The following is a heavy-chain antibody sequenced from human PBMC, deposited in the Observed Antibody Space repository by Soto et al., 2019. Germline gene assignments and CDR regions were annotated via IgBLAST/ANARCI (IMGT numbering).Heavy chain of an antibody. V-gene: IGHV3-23*01. D-gene: IGHD2-2*01. CDR3: AKDLRANSAAIVYFLN. CDR1: GFTFSSYA. Sequence: EVQLLESGGGLVQPGGSLRLSCAASGFTFSSYAMSWVRQAPGKGLEWVSAISGSGGSTYYADSVKGRFTISRDNSKNTLYLQMNSLRAEDTAVYYCAKDLRANSAAIVYFLNWGQGTLVTVSS. J-gene: IGHJ1*01. CDR2: ISGSGGST.